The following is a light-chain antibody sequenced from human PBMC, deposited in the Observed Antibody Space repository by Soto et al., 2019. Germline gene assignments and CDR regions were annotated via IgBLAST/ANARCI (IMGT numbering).Light chain of an antibody. V-gene: IGKV3-20*01. CDR2: GAS. J-gene: IGKJ1*01. CDR3: QQYGRS. Sequence: EIVLTQSPGTLSLSPGERATLSCRASQSFSSTYLAWYQQKPGQAPRLLIYGASSRATGIPDRFSGSGSGTDFTLTISRLEPEDFAVYYCQQYGRSVGQGTKVEIK. CDR1: QSFSSTY.